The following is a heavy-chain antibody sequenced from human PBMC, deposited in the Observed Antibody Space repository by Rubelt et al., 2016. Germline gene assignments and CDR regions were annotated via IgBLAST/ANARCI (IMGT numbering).Heavy chain of an antibody. CDR1: TFTSYG. Sequence: TFTSYGMHWVRQAPGKGLESVAVIWSDGSNKDYADSVKGRFIISRDNSKNTVYLEMNSLRAEDTAVYYCAKGDSSSGYYYYYGMDVWGQGTTVTVSS. D-gene: IGHD6-6*01. J-gene: IGHJ6*02. V-gene: IGHV3-33*06. CDR2: IWSDGSNK. CDR3: AKGDSSSGYYYYYGMDV.